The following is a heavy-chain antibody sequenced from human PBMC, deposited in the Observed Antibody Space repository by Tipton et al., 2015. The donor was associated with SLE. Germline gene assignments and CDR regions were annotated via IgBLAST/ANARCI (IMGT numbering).Heavy chain of an antibody. V-gene: IGHV3-72*01. D-gene: IGHD5-18*01. CDR3: ARAAYGHGLDV. CDR2: IRNKLNGYIT. Sequence: SLRLSCAASGFTFSDHYMDWVRQAPGKGLQWVARIRNKLNGYITLYAASVKGRFIISRDDSRYSPYLQMNSLKTEDTAVYYCARAAYGHGLDVWGQGTMVTVSS. CDR1: GFTFSDHY. J-gene: IGHJ3*01.